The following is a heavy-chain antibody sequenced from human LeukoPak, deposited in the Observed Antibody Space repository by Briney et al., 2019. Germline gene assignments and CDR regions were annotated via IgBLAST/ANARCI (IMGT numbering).Heavy chain of an antibody. CDR1: GYTFTSYA. J-gene: IGHJ6*03. D-gene: IGHD6-6*01. CDR3: ARMEYSSSFYYMDV. Sequence: GASVKVSCKASGYTFTSYAMHWVRQAPGQRLEWMGGIIPIFGTANYAQKFQGRVTITTDESTSTAYMELSSLRSEDTAVYYCARMEYSSSFYYMDVWGKGTTVTVSS. CDR2: IIPIFGTA. V-gene: IGHV1-69*05.